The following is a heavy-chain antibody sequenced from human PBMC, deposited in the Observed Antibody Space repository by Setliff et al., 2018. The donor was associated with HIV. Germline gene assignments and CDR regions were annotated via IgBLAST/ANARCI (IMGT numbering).Heavy chain of an antibody. J-gene: IGHJ4*02. Sequence: QPGGSLRLSCAASGFTVSSNYMSWVRQAPGKGLEWVSVIYSGGSTYYADSVKGRFTISRDNSKNTLYLQMNSLRAEETALYYCASPGTYCGGDCYLKYWGQGARVTVSS. CDR3: ASPGTYCGGDCYLKY. D-gene: IGHD2-21*02. V-gene: IGHV3-66*02. CDR1: GFTVSSNY. CDR2: IYSGGST.